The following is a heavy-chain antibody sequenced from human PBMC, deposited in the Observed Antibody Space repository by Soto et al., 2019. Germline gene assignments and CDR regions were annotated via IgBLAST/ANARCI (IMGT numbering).Heavy chain of an antibody. V-gene: IGHV3-30*18. CDR2: IAHNGNPQ. CDR1: GFVFGDYG. J-gene: IGHJ2*01. D-gene: IGHD5-12*01. CDR3: VKEYRRVSSYWFFDL. Sequence: GGSLRLSCAASGFVFGDYGIQWVRQAPGKGLEWVAVIAHNGNPQIYADSVRGRFTISRDNSKNILYLQMDSLRTEDTALYYCVKEYRRVSSYWFFDLWGRGTLVTVSS.